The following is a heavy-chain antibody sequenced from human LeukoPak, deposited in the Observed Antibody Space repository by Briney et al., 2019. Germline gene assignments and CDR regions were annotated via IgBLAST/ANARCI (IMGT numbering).Heavy chain of an antibody. CDR1: GGSISSGDYY. CDR2: IYYSGST. D-gene: IGHD3-16*01. CDR3: ARAFGPRGAFDI. V-gene: IGHV4-30-4*01. Sequence: SETLSLTCTVSGGSISSGDYYWSWIRQPPGKGLEWIGYIYYSGSTYYNPSLKSRVTISVDTSKNQFSLKLSSVTAADTAVYYCARAFGPRGAFDIWGQGTMVTVSS. J-gene: IGHJ3*02.